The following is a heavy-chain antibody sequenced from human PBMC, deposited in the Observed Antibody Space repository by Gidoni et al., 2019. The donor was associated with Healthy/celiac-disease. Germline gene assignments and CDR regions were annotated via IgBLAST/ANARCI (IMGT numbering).Heavy chain of an antibody. Sequence: EVQLVESGGGLVQPGGSLRLSCAASGFTFSSYWMSWVRQAPGKGLEWVANIKQDGSEKYYVDSVKGRFTISRDNAKNSLYLQMNSLRAEDTAVYYCARDKDSSGWYEGIYYYYGMDVWGQGTTVTVSS. CDR1: GFTFSSYW. CDR3: ARDKDSSGWYEGIYYYYGMDV. V-gene: IGHV3-7*01. CDR2: IKQDGSEK. D-gene: IGHD6-19*01. J-gene: IGHJ6*02.